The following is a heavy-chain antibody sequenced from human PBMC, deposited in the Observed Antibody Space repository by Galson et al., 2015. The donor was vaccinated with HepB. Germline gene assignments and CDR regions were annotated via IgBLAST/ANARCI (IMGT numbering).Heavy chain of an antibody. CDR1: GFTFSYYA. Sequence: SQRLSCAASGFTFSYYAMSWVRQAPGKGLEWVSAITPTGDNTYSADSMKGRFTISRDNSKNTLFLQMNSLRADDTAIYFCAKVFPEKTDGWYRQALYYFDSWGHGTRVTVSS. D-gene: IGHD6-19*01. CDR2: ITPTGDNT. CDR3: AKVFPEKTDGWYRQALYYFDS. J-gene: IGHJ4*01. V-gene: IGHV3-23*01.